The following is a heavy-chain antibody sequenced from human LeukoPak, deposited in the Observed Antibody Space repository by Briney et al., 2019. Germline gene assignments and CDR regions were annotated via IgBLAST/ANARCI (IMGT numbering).Heavy chain of an antibody. V-gene: IGHV3-66*01. D-gene: IGHD3-22*01. CDR3: ARGAYYYDSSGYYYIDY. J-gene: IGHJ4*02. Sequence: GGSLRLSCAASGFTVSSNYMSWVRQAPGKGLEWVSVIYSGGSTYYADSVKGRFTISRDNSKNTLYLQMNSLRAEDTAVYYCARGAYYYDSSGYYYIDYWGQGTLVTVSS. CDR1: GFTVSSNY. CDR2: IYSGGST.